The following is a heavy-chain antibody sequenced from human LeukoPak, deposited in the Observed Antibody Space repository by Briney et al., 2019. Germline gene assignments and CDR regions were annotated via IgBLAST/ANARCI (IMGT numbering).Heavy chain of an antibody. CDR2: IYYSGST. Sequence: SETLSLTCTVSGGSISSYHWSWIRQPPGKGLEWIGYIYYSGSTNYNPSLKSRVTISVDTSKNQFSLKLSSVTAADTAVYYCARDSPYSSGWGEGRYFDLWGRGTLVTVSS. D-gene: IGHD6-19*01. V-gene: IGHV4-59*01. CDR1: GGSISSYH. CDR3: ARDSPYSSGWGEGRYFDL. J-gene: IGHJ2*01.